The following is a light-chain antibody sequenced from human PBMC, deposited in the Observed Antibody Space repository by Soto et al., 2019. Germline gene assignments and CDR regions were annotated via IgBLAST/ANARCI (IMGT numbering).Light chain of an antibody. Sequence: QSALTQPDSVSGSPGQSITIPCTGTSNDIGGYNYVSWYQQHPGKVPKLMIFDVSYRPSGISDRFSGSKSGNTASLTISGLQPEDEADYYCSSYGASSTLFGGGTKLTVL. J-gene: IGLJ2*01. CDR3: SSYGASSTL. CDR1: SNDIGGYNY. CDR2: DVS. V-gene: IGLV2-14*03.